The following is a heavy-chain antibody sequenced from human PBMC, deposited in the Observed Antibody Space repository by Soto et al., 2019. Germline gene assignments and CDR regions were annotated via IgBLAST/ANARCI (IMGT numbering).Heavy chain of an antibody. Sequence: SVKVSCKASGGTFSSYAISWVRQAPGQGLEWMGGIIPIFGTANYAQKFQGRVTITADESTSTAYMELSSLRSEDTAVYYCARGRAREGSSGWFRDFDYWRQGTLVTVSS. V-gene: IGHV1-69*13. CDR2: IIPIFGTA. J-gene: IGHJ4*02. D-gene: IGHD6-19*01. CDR3: ARGRAREGSSGWFRDFDY. CDR1: GGTFSSYA.